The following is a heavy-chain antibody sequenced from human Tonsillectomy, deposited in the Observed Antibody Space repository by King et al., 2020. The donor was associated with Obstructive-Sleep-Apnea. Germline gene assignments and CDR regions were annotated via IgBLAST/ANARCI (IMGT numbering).Heavy chain of an antibody. CDR2: SHYSGGP. J-gene: IGHJ3*02. CDR3: VRRRTVTRRGDPFDI. CDR1: GDSVSSYQ. Sequence: QLQESGPGLLKPSETLSLICSVSGDSVSSYQWTWIRQPPGEGLEWVASSHYSGGPYYNPSLASRVGVSVDASRNQFSLTLDSVTASDTAVYFCVRRRTVTRRGDPFDIWGQGTMVTVSS. V-gene: IGHV4-59*08. D-gene: IGHD4-17*01.